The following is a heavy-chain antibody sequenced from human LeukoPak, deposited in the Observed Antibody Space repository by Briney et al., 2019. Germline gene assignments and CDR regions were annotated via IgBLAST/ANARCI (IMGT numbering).Heavy chain of an antibody. CDR1: GFTFSSYW. CDR3: AKELHLGYSSGGYVEGFDY. D-gene: IGHD6-19*01. Sequence: GGSLRLSCAASGFTFSSYWMHWVRQAPGKGLVWVSRINSDGSSTSYADSVKGRFTISRDNAKNSLYLQMNGLRAEDTALYYCAKELHLGYSSGGYVEGFDYWGQGTLLTVSS. CDR2: INSDGSST. J-gene: IGHJ4*02. V-gene: IGHV3-74*01.